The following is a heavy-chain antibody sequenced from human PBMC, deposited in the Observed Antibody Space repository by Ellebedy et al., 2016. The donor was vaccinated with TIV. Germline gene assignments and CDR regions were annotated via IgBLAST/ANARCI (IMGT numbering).Heavy chain of an antibody. CDR1: GGSFSGYY. CDR2: INHSGST. Sequence: MPSETLSLTCAVYGGSFSGYYWSWIRQPPGKGLEWIGEINHSGSTNYNPSLKSRVTVSVDTSKNQFSLKLSSVTAADTAVYYCARLTTVTNLNWFDPWGQGTLVTVSS. V-gene: IGHV4-34*01. J-gene: IGHJ5*02. CDR3: ARLTTVTNLNWFDP. D-gene: IGHD4-17*01.